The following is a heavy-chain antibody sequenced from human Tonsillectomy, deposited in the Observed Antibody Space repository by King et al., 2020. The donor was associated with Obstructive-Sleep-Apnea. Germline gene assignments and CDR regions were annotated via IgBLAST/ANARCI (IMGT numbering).Heavy chain of an antibody. Sequence: LQLQESGPGLVKPSETLSLTCTVSGGSISSSHYFCGWIRQPPGKGLEWIGSGYYLWSPYYNPSLKSPVTISVATSKNQFSLRLSSVTAADTAVYFCARDKSTTTYAMDVWGQGTTVIVSS. CDR2: GYYLWSP. V-gene: IGHV4-39*07. CDR3: ARDKSTTTYAMDV. CDR1: GGSISSSHYF. J-gene: IGHJ6*02. D-gene: IGHD5/OR15-5a*01.